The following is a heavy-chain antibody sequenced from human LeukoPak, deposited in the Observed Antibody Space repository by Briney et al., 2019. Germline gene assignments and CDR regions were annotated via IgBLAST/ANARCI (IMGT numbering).Heavy chain of an antibody. Sequence: GEALQISCKGSGFHFTSYWIGWVRQMPGKGLEWMGIIYPGDSDTRYSPSCQGQVTISGDKSISTAYLQWSSLKASDTAMYYCARQYDSSGYYLPYWGQGTLVTVSS. CDR2: IYPGDSDT. CDR3: ARQYDSSGYYLPY. V-gene: IGHV5-51*01. J-gene: IGHJ4*02. CDR1: GFHFTSYW. D-gene: IGHD3-22*01.